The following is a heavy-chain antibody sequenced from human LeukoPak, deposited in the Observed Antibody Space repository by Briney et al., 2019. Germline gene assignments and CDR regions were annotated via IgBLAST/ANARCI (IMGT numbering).Heavy chain of an antibody. CDR1: GGSFSGYY. V-gene: IGHV4-34*01. Sequence: SETLSLTCAVYGGSFSGYYWSWIRQPPGKGLEWIGEINHSGSTNYNPSLKSRVTISVDTSKNQFSLKLSSATAADTAVYYCARERGSSLTYYYYMDVWGKGTTVTVSS. D-gene: IGHD2-15*01. CDR3: ARERGSSLTYYYYMDV. CDR2: INHSGST. J-gene: IGHJ6*03.